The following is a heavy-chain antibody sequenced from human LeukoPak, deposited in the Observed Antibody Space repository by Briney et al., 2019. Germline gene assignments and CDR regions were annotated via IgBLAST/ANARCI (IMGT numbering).Heavy chain of an antibody. J-gene: IGHJ4*02. D-gene: IGHD6-13*01. CDR2: IYYSEKT. CDR3: ATKIAAAGSTFFDY. V-gene: IGHV4-59*01. Sequence: SETLSLTCTVSGGSISTYSWNWIRQPPGKGLEWIGYIYYSEKTNYNPSLKSRVTISVDTSKNQFSLKLSSVTAADTAVYYCATKIAAAGSTFFDYWGQGTLVTVSS. CDR1: GGSISTYS.